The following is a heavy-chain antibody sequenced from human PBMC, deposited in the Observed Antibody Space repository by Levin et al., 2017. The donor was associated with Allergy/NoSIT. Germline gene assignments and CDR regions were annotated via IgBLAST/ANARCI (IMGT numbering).Heavy chain of an antibody. J-gene: IGHJ5*02. V-gene: IGHV3-48*02. Sequence: PGGSLRLSCAASGFTVSTYAMNWVRQAPGKGLEWLSYISTTSSTVYYAGSLKGRFTISRDNARNSLFLQMNSLRDEDTAVYYCARAGGTSYYASGTHGDLWGRGTLVTVSS. CDR3: ARAGGTSYYASGTHGDL. CDR1: GFTVSTYA. D-gene: IGHD3-10*01. CDR2: ISTTSSTV.